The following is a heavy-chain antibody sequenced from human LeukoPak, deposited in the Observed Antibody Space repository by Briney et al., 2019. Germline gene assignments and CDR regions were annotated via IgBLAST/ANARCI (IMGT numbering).Heavy chain of an antibody. CDR3: ARDSGYDYPNWFDP. V-gene: IGHV4-39*07. Sequence: SETLSLTCTVSGGSISSSSYYWGWIRQPPGKGLEWIGTIYYSGSTYYNPSLKSRVTISVDTSKNQFSLKLSSVTAADTALYYCARDSGYDYPNWFDPWGQGTLVTVSS. D-gene: IGHD5-12*01. J-gene: IGHJ5*02. CDR1: GGSISSSSYY. CDR2: IYYSGST.